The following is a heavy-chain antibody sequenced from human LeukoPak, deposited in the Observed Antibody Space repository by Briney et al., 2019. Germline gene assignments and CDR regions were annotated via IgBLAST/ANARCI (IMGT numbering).Heavy chain of an antibody. D-gene: IGHD6-19*01. J-gene: IGHJ1*01. CDR3: ARDGLTSSGWYHDYFQH. Sequence: SGGSLRLSCAASGFTFSSYSMNWVRQAPGKGLEWVSSISSSSSYIYYADSVKGRFTISRDNAKNSLYLQMNSLRAEDTAVYYCARDGLTSSGWYHDYFQHWGQGTLVTVSS. CDR2: ISSSSSYI. V-gene: IGHV3-21*01. CDR1: GFTFSSYS.